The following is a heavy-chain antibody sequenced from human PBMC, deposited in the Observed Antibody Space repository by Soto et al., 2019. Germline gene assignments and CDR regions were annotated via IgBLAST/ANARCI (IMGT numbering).Heavy chain of an antibody. CDR3: AKDRSGGSYHPNFDY. CDR2: ISGSGGST. Sequence: EVQLLESGGGLVQPGGSLRLSCAASGFTFSSYAMSWVRQAPGKGLEWVSAISGSGGSTYYADSVKARFTISRDNSKNTLYLQMNSLRAEDTAVYYCAKDRSGGSYHPNFDYWGQGTLVTVSS. D-gene: IGHD1-26*01. V-gene: IGHV3-23*01. J-gene: IGHJ4*02. CDR1: GFTFSSYA.